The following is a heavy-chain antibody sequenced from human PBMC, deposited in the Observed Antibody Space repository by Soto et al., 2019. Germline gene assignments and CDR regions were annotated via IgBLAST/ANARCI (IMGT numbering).Heavy chain of an antibody. CDR3: ARGTASYYYGMDV. CDR2: INGDGSST. Sequence: EVQLVESGGGLVQPGGSLRLSCAVSGFTFSSYWMHWVRQAPGKGLVWVSRINGDGSSTSYADSVKGRFTISRDNAKNTLYLQMNSLRAEDTAVYYCARGTASYYYGMDVWGQGTTVTVSS. CDR1: GFTFSSYW. V-gene: IGHV3-74*01. D-gene: IGHD5-18*01. J-gene: IGHJ6*02.